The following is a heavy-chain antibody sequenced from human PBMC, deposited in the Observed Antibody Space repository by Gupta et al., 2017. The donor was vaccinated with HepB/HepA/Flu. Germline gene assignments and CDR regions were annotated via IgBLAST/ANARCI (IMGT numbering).Heavy chain of an antibody. D-gene: IGHD6-13*01. Sequence: EVQLVESGGGLAQPGGSLRLSCAASGFTFSSYAMHWVRQAPGKGLEYVLANSRNGGSTYYANSVKGRFTISRDNSKNTLYLQMGSLRAEDMAVYYCARGQLTGYSSSWYDYWGQGTLVTVSS. J-gene: IGHJ4*02. V-gene: IGHV3-64*01. CDR3: ARGQLTGYSSSWYDY. CDR2: NSRNGGST. CDR1: GFTFSSYA.